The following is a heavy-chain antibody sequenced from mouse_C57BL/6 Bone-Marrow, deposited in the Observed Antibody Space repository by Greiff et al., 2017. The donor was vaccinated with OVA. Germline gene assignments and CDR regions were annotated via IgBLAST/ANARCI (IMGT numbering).Heavy chain of an antibody. V-gene: IGHV1-81*01. D-gene: IGHD1-1*01. CDR1: GYTFTSYG. Sequence: VKLMESGAELARPGASVKLSCKASGYTFTSYGISWVKQRTGQGLEWIGEIYPRSGNTYYNEKFKGKATLTADKSSSTAYMELRSLTSEDSAVYFWARKGLRTGYFDVWGTGTTVTVSS. CDR3: ARKGLRTGYFDV. J-gene: IGHJ1*03. CDR2: IYPRSGNT.